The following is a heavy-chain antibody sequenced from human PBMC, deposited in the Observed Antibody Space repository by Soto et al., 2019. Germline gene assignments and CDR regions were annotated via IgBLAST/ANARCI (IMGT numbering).Heavy chain of an antibody. J-gene: IGHJ4*02. CDR1: GGSFSGYY. D-gene: IGHD3-16*02. CDR3: ARGRGDYVWGSYRHTHFDY. V-gene: IGHV4-34*01. CDR2: INHSGRT. Sequence: SETLSLTCAVYGGSFSGYYWSWIRQPPGKGLEWIGEINHSGRTNYNPSLKSRVTISVDTSKNQFSLKLSSVTAADTAVYYCARGRGDYVWGSYRHTHFDYWGQGTLVTVSS.